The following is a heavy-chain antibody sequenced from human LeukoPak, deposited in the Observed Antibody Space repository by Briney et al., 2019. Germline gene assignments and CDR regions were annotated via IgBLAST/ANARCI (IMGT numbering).Heavy chain of an antibody. CDR1: GVTFISHA. J-gene: IGHJ4*02. CDR3: ARDGDPISATGTMLDY. CDR2: ILYDGGDN. Sequence: GRSLRLSCAASGVTFISHAMHWVRQAPRKGVERVASILYDGGDNYYTGSVKGRFTISRDNSKKTLDLQMNSLRPEDTAVYFCARDGDPISATGTMLDYWGLGTLVIVSS. V-gene: IGHV3-30*04. D-gene: IGHD6-13*01.